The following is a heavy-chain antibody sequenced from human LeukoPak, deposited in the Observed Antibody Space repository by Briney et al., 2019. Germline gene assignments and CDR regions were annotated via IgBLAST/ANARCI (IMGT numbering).Heavy chain of an antibody. Sequence: GGSLRLSCAASGFTFSSYGMHWVRQAPGKGLEWVAVIWYDGSSKYYADSVKGRFTISRDNSKNTLYLQMNSLRAEDTAVYYCARGPTYYDFWSGYSTLDFWGQGTLVTVSS. J-gene: IGHJ4*02. CDR2: IWYDGSSK. V-gene: IGHV3-33*01. CDR1: GFTFSSYG. D-gene: IGHD3-3*01. CDR3: ARGPTYYDFWSGYSTLDF.